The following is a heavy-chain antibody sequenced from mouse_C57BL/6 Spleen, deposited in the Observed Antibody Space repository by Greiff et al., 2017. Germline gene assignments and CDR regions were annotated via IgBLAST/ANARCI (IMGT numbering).Heavy chain of an antibody. CDR3: ARSSYSGSSYDYYAMDY. D-gene: IGHD1-1*01. CDR1: GYAFTNYL. Sequence: LVESGAELVRPGTSVKVSCKASGYAFTNYLIEWVQQRPGQGLEWIGVINPGGGGINYNEKFKGKATLTADKSSSTAYMQLSSLTSGYSAVYFFARSSYSGSSYDYYAMDYWGQGTSVTVSS. J-gene: IGHJ4*01. V-gene: IGHV1-54*01. CDR2: INPGGGGI.